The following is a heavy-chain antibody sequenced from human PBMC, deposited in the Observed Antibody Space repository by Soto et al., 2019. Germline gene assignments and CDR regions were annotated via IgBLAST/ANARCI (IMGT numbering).Heavy chain of an antibody. Sequence: GGSLRLSCAASRFTFSSYGMHWVRQAPVKGLEWVAVLWYDGSNKYYADSVKGRFTISRDNSKNTLYLQMNSLRAEDTAVYYCARDQVDYYGSSGYYRIFDYWGKGTLVTVSS. J-gene: IGHJ4*02. CDR2: LWYDGSNK. CDR3: ARDQVDYYGSSGYYRIFDY. D-gene: IGHD3-22*01. V-gene: IGHV3-33*01. CDR1: RFTFSSYG.